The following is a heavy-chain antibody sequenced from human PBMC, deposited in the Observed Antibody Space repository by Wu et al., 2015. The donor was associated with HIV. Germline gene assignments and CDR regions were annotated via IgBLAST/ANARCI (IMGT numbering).Heavy chain of an antibody. V-gene: IGHV1-69*05. J-gene: IGHJ3*02. CDR3: ARHIVVVTALDAFDI. CDR1: GGTSAAML. CDR2: IIPIFGTA. D-gene: IGHD2-21*02. Sequence: KVVLARRSGGTSAAMLSAGWRQAPGQGLEWMGGIIPIFGTANYAQKFQGRVTITTDESTSTAYMELSSLRSEDTAVYYCARHIVVVTALDAFDIWGQGTMVTVSS.